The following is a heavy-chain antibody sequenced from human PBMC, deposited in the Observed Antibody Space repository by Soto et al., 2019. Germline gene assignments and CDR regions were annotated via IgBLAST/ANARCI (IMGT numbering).Heavy chain of an antibody. CDR3: AHQFYDDFWRGYKSGFDP. V-gene: IGHV4-4*07. CDR2: IYTSGST. CDR1: GGTSIDYY. J-gene: IGHJ5*02. D-gene: IGHD3-3*01. Sequence: PQSHSYSVSGGTSIDYYGSWIRQTTGKGLEWIGRIYTSGSTNYNPSLKSRVTMSVDTSKNQFSLKLTSVTAADTAVYYCAHQFYDDFWRGYKSGFDPWGKGTLVP.